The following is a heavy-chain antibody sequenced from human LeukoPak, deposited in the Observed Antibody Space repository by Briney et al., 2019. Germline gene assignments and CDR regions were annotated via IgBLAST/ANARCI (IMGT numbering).Heavy chain of an antibody. CDR3: VRVKGSYFDY. V-gene: IGHV3-48*01. CDR2: ISSSGSAI. CDR1: GFPLSSYS. Sequence: GGSLRLSCAASGFPLSSYSINWVRQAPGKGLEWVSYISSSGSAIYYVDSVKGRFTVSRDNAKNSLFLQMNTPRAEDTAVYYCVRVKGSYFDYWGQGALVTVSS. D-gene: IGHD2-15*01. J-gene: IGHJ4*02.